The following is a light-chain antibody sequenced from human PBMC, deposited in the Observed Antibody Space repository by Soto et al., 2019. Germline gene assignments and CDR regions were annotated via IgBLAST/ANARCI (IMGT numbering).Light chain of an antibody. CDR3: XXXXXXXYT. Sequence: EIVMTQSPATLSVSPGERATLSCRASQPVSDNFAWYRQKPGQAPTLLIYGASTRATGIPARFSGSGSGTEFTLTISSLQSEXXXXXXXXXXXXXXYTFGQGTKLEIK. V-gene: IGKV3-15*01. CDR2: GAS. CDR1: QPVSDN. J-gene: IGKJ2*01.